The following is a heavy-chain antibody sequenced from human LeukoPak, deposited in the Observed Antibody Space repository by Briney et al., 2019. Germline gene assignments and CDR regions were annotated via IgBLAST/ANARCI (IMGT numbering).Heavy chain of an antibody. CDR3: ARDSFVGGYDSSSFY. J-gene: IGHJ4*02. D-gene: IGHD5-12*01. V-gene: IGHV1-18*01. CDR1: GGTFSSYG. CDR2: ISSYNGNT. Sequence: ASVKVSCKASGGTFSSYGISWVRQAPGQGLEWMGWISSYNGNTNYAQKFQGRVTMTRDMSTSTVYMELSSLRSEDTAVYYCARDSFVGGYDSSSFYWGQGTLVTVSS.